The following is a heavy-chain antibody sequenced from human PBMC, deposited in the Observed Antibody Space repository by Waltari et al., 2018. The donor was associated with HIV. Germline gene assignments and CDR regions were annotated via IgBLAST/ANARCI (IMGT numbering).Heavy chain of an antibody. V-gene: IGHV3-7*01. D-gene: IGHD4-4*01. J-gene: IGHJ2*01. Sequence: EVQLVESGGGLVQPGGSLRLSCAASGVPFSAYWMTWVRQAPEKGLELFANIQRDGSEKHYVDSVRGRFTISRDNAKNSLYLQMNSLRVEDTAVYYCARHLPYSNYLCYFDLWGRGTLVTVSS. CDR2: IQRDGSEK. CDR3: ARHLPYSNYLCYFDL. CDR1: GVPFSAYW.